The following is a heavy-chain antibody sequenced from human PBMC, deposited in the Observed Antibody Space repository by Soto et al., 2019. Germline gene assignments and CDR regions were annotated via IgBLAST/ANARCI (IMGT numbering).Heavy chain of an antibody. D-gene: IGHD2-2*01. Sequence: TLSLTCTVSGGSISSGGYYWRWLSQHPGKGLEWIGYIYYSGSTYYNPSLKSRVTISVDTSKNQFSLKLSSVTAADTAVYYCARVGGVVPAATYYYYGIDVWGQGTTVTVS. V-gene: IGHV4-31*03. J-gene: IGHJ6*02. CDR2: IYYSGST. CDR3: ARVGGVVPAATYYYYGIDV. CDR1: GGSISSGGYY.